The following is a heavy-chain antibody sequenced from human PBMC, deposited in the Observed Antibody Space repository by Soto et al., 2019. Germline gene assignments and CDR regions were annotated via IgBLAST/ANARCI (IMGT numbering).Heavy chain of an antibody. D-gene: IGHD2-2*01. Sequence: QVQLVQSGAEVQKPGSSVKVSCKASGGTFISYGINWVRQAPGQGLEWMGGNIPIFGTAKYAQKFQGRVTITADESTSTAYMELSSLRSEDTAVYYCARDLGPAALSEAFDVWGQGTMVTISS. J-gene: IGHJ3*01. CDR2: NIPIFGTA. V-gene: IGHV1-69*01. CDR1: GGTFISYG. CDR3: ARDLGPAALSEAFDV.